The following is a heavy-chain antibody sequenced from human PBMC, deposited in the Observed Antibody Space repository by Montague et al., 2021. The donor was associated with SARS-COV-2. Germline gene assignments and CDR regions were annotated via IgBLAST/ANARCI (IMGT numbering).Heavy chain of an antibody. D-gene: IGHD5-24*01. CDR1: GFTFSGYA. Sequence: SLRLSCAASGFTFSGYAMSWVRQAPGKGLEWVSSVFASGSGTYYXDSXKGRFTISRDNSKSTLFLQMNSLRAEDTAIYYCARNPTVTGMAATISWYFDLWGRGTMVTASS. V-gene: IGHV3-23*03. CDR2: VFASGSGT. J-gene: IGHJ2*01. CDR3: ARNPTVTGMAATISWYFDL.